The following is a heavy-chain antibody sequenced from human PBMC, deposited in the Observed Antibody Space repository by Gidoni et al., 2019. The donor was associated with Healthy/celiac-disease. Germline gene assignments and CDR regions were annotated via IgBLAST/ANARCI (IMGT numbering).Heavy chain of an antibody. CDR3: AKGEYCSGGSCYQYYYYGMDV. V-gene: IGHV3-23*01. J-gene: IGHJ6*02. CDR2: ISGSGGST. D-gene: IGHD2-15*01. CDR1: GFTFSSYA. Sequence: EVQLLESGGGLVQPGGSLRLSCAASGFTFSSYAMSWVRQAPGKGLEWVAAISGSGGSTYYADSVKGRFTISRDNSKNTLYLQMNSLRAEDTAVYYCAKGEYCSGGSCYQYYYYGMDVWGQGTTVTVSS.